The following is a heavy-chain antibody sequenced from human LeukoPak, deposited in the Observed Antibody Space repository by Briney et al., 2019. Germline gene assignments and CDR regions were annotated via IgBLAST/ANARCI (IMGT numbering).Heavy chain of an antibody. CDR1: GYTFTSYD. D-gene: IGHD5-18*01. CDR3: ARASTRIQLWSPYYGMDV. J-gene: IGHJ6*02. CDR2: MNPNSDNT. Sequence: GASVKVSCKASGYTFTSYDINWVRQATGQGLEWMGWMNPNSDNTGHAQKFQGRVTMTRNTSISTAYMELSSLRSEDTAVYYCARASTRIQLWSPYYGMDVWGQGTTVTVSS. V-gene: IGHV1-8*01.